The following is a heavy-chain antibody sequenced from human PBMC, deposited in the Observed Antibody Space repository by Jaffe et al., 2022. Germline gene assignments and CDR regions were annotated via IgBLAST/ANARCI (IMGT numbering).Heavy chain of an antibody. CDR3: ARNGVDTAMVFYYMDV. V-gene: IGHV4-39*01. CDR2: IYYSGST. Sequence: QLQLQESGPGLVKPSETLSLTCTVSGGSISSSSYYWGWIRQPPGKGLEWIGSIYYSGSTYYNPSLKSRVTISVDTSKNQFSLKLSSVTAADTAVYYCARNGVDTAMVFYYMDVWGKGTTVTVSS. J-gene: IGHJ6*03. CDR1: GGSISSSSYY. D-gene: IGHD5-18*01.